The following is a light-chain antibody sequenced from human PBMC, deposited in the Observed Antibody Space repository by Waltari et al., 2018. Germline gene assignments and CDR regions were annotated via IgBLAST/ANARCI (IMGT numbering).Light chain of an antibody. Sequence: DIQMTQSPSSLSASVGERVTITCRASQTINNYLNWDQQKPGRAPKLLIYGASTLQSGVPSRFSGSGSGTRFTLTISSLQPEDIATYYCQQTYTTLIAFGQGTRLEIK. CDR3: QQTYTTLIA. V-gene: IGKV1-39*01. CDR1: QTINNY. CDR2: GAS. J-gene: IGKJ5*01.